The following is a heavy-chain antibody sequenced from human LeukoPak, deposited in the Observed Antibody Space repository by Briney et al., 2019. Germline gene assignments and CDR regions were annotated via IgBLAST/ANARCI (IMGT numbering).Heavy chain of an antibody. CDR1: GFTFNDYA. D-gene: IGHD1-7*01. V-gene: IGHV3-9*01. Sequence: GGSLRLSCAASGFTFNDYAMHGVGQAPGRGLEWVSGISWNSGTIGYADSVKGRFTISRDNAKNSLYLQMHSLRAEDTAFYFCAKDVTGTGAFDIWGQGTMVTVSS. J-gene: IGHJ3*02. CDR3: AKDVTGTGAFDI. CDR2: ISWNSGTI.